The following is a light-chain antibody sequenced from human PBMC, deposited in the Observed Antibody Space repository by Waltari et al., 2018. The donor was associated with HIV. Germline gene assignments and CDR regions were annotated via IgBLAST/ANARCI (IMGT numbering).Light chain of an antibody. V-gene: IGLV1-47*01. Sequence: QSVLTQPPSASGTPGQRVTISCSGSSSNIGSTYVYWYQQLPGTAPKLRIYRNNQRPSGVPDRFSGSKSGTSASLAISGVRSEDEADYYCAAWDDSLLYVFGTGTKVTVL. J-gene: IGLJ1*01. CDR1: SSNIGSTY. CDR3: AAWDDSLLYV. CDR2: RNN.